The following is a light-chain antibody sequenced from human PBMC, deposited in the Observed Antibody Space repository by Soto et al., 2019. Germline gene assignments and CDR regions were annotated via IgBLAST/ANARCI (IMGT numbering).Light chain of an antibody. Sequence: QSVLTQPASVSGSPGQSITISCTGTSSDFGGFNFVSWYQHHPDKAPKLMIYDVSNRPSGVSNRFSGSKSGNTSSLTISGLQHEDEADYYCSSYTSSSTVVFGGGTKLTVL. CDR1: SSDFGGFNF. CDR2: DVS. J-gene: IGLJ2*01. CDR3: SSYTSSSTVV. V-gene: IGLV2-14*03.